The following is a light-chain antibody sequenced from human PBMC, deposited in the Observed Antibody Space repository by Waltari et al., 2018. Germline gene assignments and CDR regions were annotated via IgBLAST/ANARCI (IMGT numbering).Light chain of an antibody. CDR2: WAS. V-gene: IGKV4-1*01. Sequence: VSLGERATINCMSSQSVLSSSNNKNYLAWYQQKPGQPPKLLIYWASTRESGVPDRFSGGGSGTDFTLTISSLQAEDVAVYYCQQYYGSPLTFGGGTKVEIK. J-gene: IGKJ4*01. CDR3: QQYYGSPLT. CDR1: QSVLSSSNNKNY.